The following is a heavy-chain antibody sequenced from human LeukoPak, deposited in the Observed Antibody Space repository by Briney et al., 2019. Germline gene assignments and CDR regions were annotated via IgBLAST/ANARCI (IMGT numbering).Heavy chain of an antibody. D-gene: IGHD1-26*01. Sequence: GGSLRLSCAASGFTFSSYSMNWVRQAPGKGLEWVSHITASGTAMFYADSVKGRFTISRDNAKNSLYLQMNSLRDEDTAVYYCASSGSYRFDYWGQGTPVTVSS. J-gene: IGHJ4*02. CDR3: ASSGSYRFDY. CDR2: ITASGTAM. V-gene: IGHV3-48*02. CDR1: GFTFSSYS.